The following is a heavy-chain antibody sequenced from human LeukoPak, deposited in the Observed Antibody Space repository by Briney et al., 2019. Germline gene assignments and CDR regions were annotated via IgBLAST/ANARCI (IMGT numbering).Heavy chain of an antibody. CDR3: ARRGIAAAGIGLNYFDY. Sequence: GESLKISCKGSGYSFTSYWIGWVRQMPGKGLEWMGIIYPGDSDTRYSPSSQGQVTISADKSISTAYLQWSSLKASDTAMYYCARRGIAAAGIGLNYFDYWGQGTLVTVPS. CDR2: IYPGDSDT. J-gene: IGHJ4*02. V-gene: IGHV5-51*01. D-gene: IGHD6-13*01. CDR1: GYSFTSYW.